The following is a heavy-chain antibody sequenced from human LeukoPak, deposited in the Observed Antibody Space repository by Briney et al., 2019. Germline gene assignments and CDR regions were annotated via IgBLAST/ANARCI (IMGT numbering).Heavy chain of an antibody. CDR2: INHSGST. D-gene: IGHD3-22*01. CDR3: ARIKKNYYDSSGSSGDY. CDR1: GGSFSGYY. J-gene: IGHJ4*02. Sequence: KPSETLSLTCAVYGGSFSGYYWSWIRQPPGKGLEWIGEINHSGSTNYNPSLKSRVTISVDTSKNQFSLKLSSVTAADTAVYYCARIKKNYYDSSGSSGDYWGQGTLVTVSS. V-gene: IGHV4-34*01.